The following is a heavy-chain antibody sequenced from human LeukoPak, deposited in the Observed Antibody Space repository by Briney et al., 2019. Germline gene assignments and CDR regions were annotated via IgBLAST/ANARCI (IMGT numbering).Heavy chain of an antibody. CDR2: IYESGTT. D-gene: IGHD2-15*01. Sequence: SETLSLTCAVYGESLNSYYWSWVSQPPGEGLEWIGEIYESGTTEYNPSLKSRVTISMVPSKQQFSLSLSSVTAADTAVYYCARGAWATRLGSWGLGTPVIVSS. V-gene: IGHV4-34*01. CDR3: ARGAWATRLGS. J-gene: IGHJ4*02. CDR1: GESLNSYY.